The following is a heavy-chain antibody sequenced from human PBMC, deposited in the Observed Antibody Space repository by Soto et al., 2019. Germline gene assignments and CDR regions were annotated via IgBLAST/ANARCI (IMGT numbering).Heavy chain of an antibody. CDR1: GGSISSGGYS. CDR3: ARGRVLRYFDWLLSTSYFDY. J-gene: IGHJ4*02. D-gene: IGHD3-9*01. V-gene: IGHV4-30-2*01. Sequence: SETLSLTCAVSGGSISSGGYSWSWIRQPPGKGLEWIGYIYHSGSTYYNPSLKSRVTISVDRSKNQFSLKLSSVTAADTAVYYCARGRVLRYFDWLLSTSYFDYWGQGTLVTVSS. CDR2: IYHSGST.